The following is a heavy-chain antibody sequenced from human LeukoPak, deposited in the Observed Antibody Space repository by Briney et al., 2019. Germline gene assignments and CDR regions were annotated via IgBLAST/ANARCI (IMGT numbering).Heavy chain of an antibody. CDR2: ISYDGSNK. CDR1: GFTFSSYA. J-gene: IGHJ4*02. D-gene: IGHD3-3*02. V-gene: IGHV3-30*04. CDR3: ARGHFDDYLDY. Sequence: PGGSLRLSCAASGFTFSSYAMHWVRQAPGKGLEWVAVISYDGSNKYYADSVKGRFTISRDNSKNTLYLQMNSLRADDTAVYYCARGHFDDYLDYWGQGTLVTVSS.